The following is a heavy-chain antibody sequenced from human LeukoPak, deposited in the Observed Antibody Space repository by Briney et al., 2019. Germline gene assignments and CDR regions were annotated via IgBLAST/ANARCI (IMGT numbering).Heavy chain of an antibody. CDR2: IYYSGST. CDR1: GVSISSYY. CDR3: ARAGGSRYSYGLGYFDY. D-gene: IGHD5-18*01. V-gene: IGHV4-59*01. Sequence: SSETLSLTCTVSGVSISSYYWSWIRQPPGKGLEWIGYIYYSGSTNYNPSLKSRVTISVDTSKNQFSLKLSSVTAADTAVYYCARAGGSRYSYGLGYFDYWGQGTLVTVSS. J-gene: IGHJ4*02.